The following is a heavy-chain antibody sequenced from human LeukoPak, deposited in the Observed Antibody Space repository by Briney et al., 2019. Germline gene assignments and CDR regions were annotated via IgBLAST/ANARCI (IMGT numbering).Heavy chain of an antibody. V-gene: IGHV4-34*01. CDR3: ARGISATVNQRGYYMDV. CDR1: VVSLRGDN. J-gene: IGHJ6*03. Sequence: SESLSLTCADHVVSLRGDNWGWIREPHRPRLECVGEINHSGSTKYNPSLKSRVTISVDTSKDQFPLKLSSVTAADTAVYYCARGISATVNQRGYYMDVWGKGTTVTVSS. CDR2: INHSGST. D-gene: IGHD4-11*01.